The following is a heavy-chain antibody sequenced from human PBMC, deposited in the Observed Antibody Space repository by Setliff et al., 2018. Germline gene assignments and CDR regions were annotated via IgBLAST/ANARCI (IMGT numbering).Heavy chain of an antibody. J-gene: IGHJ4*02. CDR1: GGSLSNYY. CDR3: ARHLWGRWMATSSDYFDY. CDR2: INHSGIT. Sequence: PSETLSLTCTVYGGSLSNYYWSWVRQPPGKGPEWIAEINHSGITNYNPSLQSRLTMSVDTSNNQFSLKLNSVTADDAAVYYCARHLWGRWMATSSDYFDYWGQGSLVTVS. V-gene: IGHV4-34*01. D-gene: IGHD5-12*01.